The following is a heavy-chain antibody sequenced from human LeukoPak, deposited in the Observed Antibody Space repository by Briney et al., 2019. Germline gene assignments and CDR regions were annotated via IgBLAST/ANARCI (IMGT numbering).Heavy chain of an antibody. J-gene: IGHJ3*02. D-gene: IGHD2-21*02. V-gene: IGHV1-2*02. Sequence: ASVKVSCKASGYTFTGYYMHWVRQAPGQGLEWMGWINPNSGGTNYAQNLQGRVTMTTDTSTSTAYMELRSLRSDDTAVYYCARVQIVVVTGSYYPDAFDIWGQGTMVTVSS. CDR3: ARVQIVVVTGSYYPDAFDI. CDR1: GYTFTGYY. CDR2: INPNSGGT.